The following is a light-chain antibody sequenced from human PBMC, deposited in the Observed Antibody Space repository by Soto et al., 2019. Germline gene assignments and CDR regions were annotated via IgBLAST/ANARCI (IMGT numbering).Light chain of an antibody. CDR2: GVS. Sequence: EIVMTQSPATLSVSPGERATLSCRASQTVSSNLAWYQQKPGQAPRLLLYGVSTRATGIPARSSGSGSGTEFTLTISSLQSEDFAIYYCQQYNNWPRTFGPGTKVDFK. CDR3: QQYNNWPRT. V-gene: IGKV3D-15*01. J-gene: IGKJ3*01. CDR1: QTVSSN.